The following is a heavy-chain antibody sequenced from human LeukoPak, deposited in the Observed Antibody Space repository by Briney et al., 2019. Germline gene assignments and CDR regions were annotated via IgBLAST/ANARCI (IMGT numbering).Heavy chain of an antibody. CDR1: GYSFTSYW. V-gene: IGHV5-51*01. CDR3: ARLAGGTMVRGVPFDY. Sequence: KPGESLKISCKGSGYSFTSYWIGWVRQMPGKGLEGMGIIYPGDSDTRYSPSFQGQVTISADKSISTAYLQWSSLTASDTAMYYCARLAGGTMVRGVPFDYWGQGTLVTVSS. CDR2: IYPGDSDT. J-gene: IGHJ4*02. D-gene: IGHD3-10*01.